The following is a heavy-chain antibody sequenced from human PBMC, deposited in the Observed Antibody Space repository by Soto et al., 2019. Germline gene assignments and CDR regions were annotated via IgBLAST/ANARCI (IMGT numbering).Heavy chain of an antibody. D-gene: IGHD6-13*01. V-gene: IGHV4-61*01. CDR2: IYYSGST. CDR3: ARYRREAVAGYTLDN. J-gene: IGHJ4*02. CDR1: GGSVSSGSYY. Sequence: SETLSLTCTVSGGSVSSGSYYWSWIRQPPGKGPEWIGYIYYSGSTNYNPSLKSRVTISEDTSKSQFSLKVNSMTAADTAVYYCARYRREAVAGYTLDNWGQGILVTVSS.